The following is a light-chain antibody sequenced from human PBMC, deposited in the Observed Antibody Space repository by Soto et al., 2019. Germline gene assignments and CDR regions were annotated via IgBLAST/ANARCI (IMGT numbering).Light chain of an antibody. CDR2: KAS. J-gene: IGKJ1*01. Sequence: EIQMTQSPSTLSASVGDTVTITCRASQSISAWLAWYQQKPGKAPKLLIYKASSLESGVPSRFSGSGSGTEFTLTISSLQPDDFATYYCQQYNNYGSWTFGQGTKVDIK. CDR3: QQYNNYGSWT. CDR1: QSISAW. V-gene: IGKV1-5*03.